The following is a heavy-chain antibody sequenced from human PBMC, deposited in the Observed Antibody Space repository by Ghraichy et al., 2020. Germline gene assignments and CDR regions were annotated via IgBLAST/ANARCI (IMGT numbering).Heavy chain of an antibody. J-gene: IGHJ6*02. CDR3: ARSGFASSGWLNYYYYYGMDV. D-gene: IGHD6-19*01. Sequence: ASVKVSCKASGYTFTGYYMHWVRQAPGQGLEWMGWINPNSGGTNYAQKFQGWVTMTRDTSISTAYMELSRLRSDDTAVYYCARSGFASSGWLNYYYYYGMDVWGQGTTVTVSS. CDR2: INPNSGGT. V-gene: IGHV1-2*04. CDR1: GYTFTGYY.